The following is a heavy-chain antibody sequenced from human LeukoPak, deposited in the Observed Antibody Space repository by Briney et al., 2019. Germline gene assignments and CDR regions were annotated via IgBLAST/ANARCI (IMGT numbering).Heavy chain of an antibody. CDR2: ISGSGGTT. J-gene: IGHJ5*02. V-gene: IGHV3-23*02. CDR1: GFTFSSYV. D-gene: IGHD2-2*02. Sequence: GGSLRLSCAVSGFTFSSYVMSGVRQSPGKGREWVSAISGSGGTTYYVDSVKGRFTISRDNSKNTLYLQMNSLRVEDTAVYYCAKDRSPAAIINWFEPWGQGTLVTVSS. CDR3: AKDRSPAAIINWFEP.